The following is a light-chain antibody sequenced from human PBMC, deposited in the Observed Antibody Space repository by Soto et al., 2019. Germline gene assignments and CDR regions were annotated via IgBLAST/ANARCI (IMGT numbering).Light chain of an antibody. CDR1: QDISGW. J-gene: IGKJ5*01. CDR2: AAS. Sequence: DIQMPQSPSSVSASVGDRVTFTCRASQDISGWLAWYQQKPGRAPKLLIYAASTLENGVPSRFSGSGSGTDFPLTISSLQPDDSATYFCQQADSFPSITFGQGTRLEIK. CDR3: QQADSFPSIT. V-gene: IGKV1D-12*01.